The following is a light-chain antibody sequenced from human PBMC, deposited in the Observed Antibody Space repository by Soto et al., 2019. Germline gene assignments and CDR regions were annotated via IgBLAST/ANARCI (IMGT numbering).Light chain of an antibody. CDR2: GAS. CDR3: QQSNTFPYT. CDR1: QRIDTW. Sequence: IQLTQSPSSVSASVGDRVTITCRASQRIDTWLAWYQQKPGKAPNLLIYGASNLQSGVPSRFSGSGSGTDVILTISSRQPEDFATYYCQQSNTFPYTFGQGTKLEL. J-gene: IGKJ2*01. V-gene: IGKV1-12*01.